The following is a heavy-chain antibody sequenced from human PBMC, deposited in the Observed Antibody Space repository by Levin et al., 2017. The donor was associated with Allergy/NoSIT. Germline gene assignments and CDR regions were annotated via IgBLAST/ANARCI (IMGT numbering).Heavy chain of an antibody. CDR1: GGSISSSDYY. Sequence: GSLRLSCSVSGGSISSSDYYWDWIRQSPGKGLEWIGSIFYSGRTHNNPSLKSGVTMSVDRSNNQFSVKLSSVTAADTAVYFCARRGYQSDSDIWGQGTMVTVSS. V-gene: IGHV4-39*01. CDR2: IFYSGRT. CDR3: ARRGYQSDSDI. D-gene: IGHD3-16*02. J-gene: IGHJ3*02.